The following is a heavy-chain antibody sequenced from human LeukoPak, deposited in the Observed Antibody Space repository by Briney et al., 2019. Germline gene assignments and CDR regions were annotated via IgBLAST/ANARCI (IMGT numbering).Heavy chain of an antibody. J-gene: IGHJ6*03. CDR2: ISSSGSTI. D-gene: IGHD5-12*01. Sequence: GGSLRLSCAASGFPFSDYYMSWIRQAPGKGLEWVSYISSSGSTIYYADSVKGRFTISRDNAKNSLYLQMNSLRAEDTAVYYCARDGYRTYYYYMDVWGKGTTVTVSS. V-gene: IGHV3-11*04. CDR1: GFPFSDYY. CDR3: ARDGYRTYYYYMDV.